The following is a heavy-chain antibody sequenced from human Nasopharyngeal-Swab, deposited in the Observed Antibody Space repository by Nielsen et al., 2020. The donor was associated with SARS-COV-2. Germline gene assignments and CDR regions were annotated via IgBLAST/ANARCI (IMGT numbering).Heavy chain of an antibody. CDR3: AREGEYGAYDAPDY. Sequence: SVKVSCKTSGDTFTNSAISWVRQAPGQGLEWMGGIVPALGLPNYAQKFRGRLTISADRSTITSYLELSSLRFEDTAIYYCAREGEYGAYDAPDYWGQGTLVTVSS. J-gene: IGHJ4*02. CDR2: IVPALGLP. D-gene: IGHD5-12*01. V-gene: IGHV1-69*10. CDR1: GDTFTNSA.